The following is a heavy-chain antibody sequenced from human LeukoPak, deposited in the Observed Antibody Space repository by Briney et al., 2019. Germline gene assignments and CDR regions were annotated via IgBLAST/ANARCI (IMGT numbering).Heavy chain of an antibody. CDR1: GFTVSSNY. Sequence: GGSLRLSCAASGFTVSSNYMSWVRQAPGKGLEWVANIKQDGTGKYYVDSVKGRFTISRDNAKNSLYLQMNSLRVEDTAVYYCAKLAKYFYGSETYYFFEHWGQGTPVTASS. CDR3: AKLAKYFYGSETYYFFEH. D-gene: IGHD3-10*01. J-gene: IGHJ4*02. V-gene: IGHV3-7*01. CDR2: IKQDGTGK.